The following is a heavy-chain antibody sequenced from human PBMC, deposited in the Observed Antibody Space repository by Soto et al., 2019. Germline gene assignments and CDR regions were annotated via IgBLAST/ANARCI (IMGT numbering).Heavy chain of an antibody. Sequence: QVQLVQSGAEVKKPGASVKVSCKASGYTFTSYGISWVRQAPGQGLEWMGWISAYNGNTNYAQKLQGRVTMTTDTSTSTAYVELRSLRSDDTAVYYCARVGYDSSGYYENFDYWGQGTLVTVSS. V-gene: IGHV1-18*01. J-gene: IGHJ4*02. D-gene: IGHD3-22*01. CDR2: ISAYNGNT. CDR3: ARVGYDSSGYYENFDY. CDR1: GYTFTSYG.